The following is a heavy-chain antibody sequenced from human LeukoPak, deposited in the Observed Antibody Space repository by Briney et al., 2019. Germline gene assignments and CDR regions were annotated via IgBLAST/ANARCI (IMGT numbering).Heavy chain of an antibody. CDR2: IYHSGST. V-gene: IGHV4-38-2*02. Sequence: PSETLSLTCTVSGYSISSGYYWGWIRQPPGKGLEWIGSIYHSGSTYYNPSLKSRVTISVDTSKNQFSLKLNSVTAADTAVYYCARGSASKWLRLQNYFDYWGQGTLVTVSS. CDR3: ARGSASKWLRLQNYFDY. J-gene: IGHJ4*02. CDR1: GYSISSGYY. D-gene: IGHD5-12*01.